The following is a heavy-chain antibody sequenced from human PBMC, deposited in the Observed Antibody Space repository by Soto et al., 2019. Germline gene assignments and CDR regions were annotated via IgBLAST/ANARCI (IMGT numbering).Heavy chain of an antibody. D-gene: IGHD6-19*01. CDR2: INPNSGGT. CDR3: AREGQDSSGWYDY. J-gene: IGHJ4*02. Sequence: VQLVQSGAEVKKPGASVKVSCKASGYTFTDYYMHWVRQAPGQGLEWMGWINPNSGGTNYAQKFQGWVTMTRDTSINTAYMELSRLRSDDTAVYYCAREGQDSSGWYDYWGQGTLVTVSS. V-gene: IGHV1-2*04. CDR1: GYTFTDYY.